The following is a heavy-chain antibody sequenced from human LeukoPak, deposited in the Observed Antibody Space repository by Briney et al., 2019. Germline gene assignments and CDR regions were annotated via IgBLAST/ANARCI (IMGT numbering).Heavy chain of an antibody. J-gene: IGHJ6*02. D-gene: IGHD2-8*01. CDR3: AKDMGYFTGMDV. Sequence: GGSLRLSCAASGFTFSSYAMHWVRQAPGKGLEWVAVISYDGSNKYYADSVKGRFTISRDNSKNTLYLQMNSLRAEDTAVYYCAKDMGYFTGMDVWGQGTTVTVSS. V-gene: IGHV3-30-3*02. CDR2: ISYDGSNK. CDR1: GFTFSSYA.